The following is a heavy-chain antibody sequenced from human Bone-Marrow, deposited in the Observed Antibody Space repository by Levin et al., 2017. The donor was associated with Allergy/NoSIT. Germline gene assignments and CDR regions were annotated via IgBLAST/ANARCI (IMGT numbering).Heavy chain of an antibody. J-gene: IGHJ4*02. CDR2: IHKDGSEQ. D-gene: IGHD1-26*01. V-gene: IGHV3-7*05. Sequence: GESLKISCAASGFIFSSSWMAWVRQAPGKGLEWVANIHKDGSEQYYVEPVKGRFTISRDNAKNSLYLQMNSLRAEDTATYYCVRDGGSGSRFDYWGQGTLVTVSS. CDR1: GFIFSSSW. CDR3: VRDGGSGSRFDY.